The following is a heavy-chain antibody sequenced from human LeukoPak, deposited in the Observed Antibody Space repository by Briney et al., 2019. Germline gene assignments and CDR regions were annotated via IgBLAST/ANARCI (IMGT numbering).Heavy chain of an antibody. CDR3: ARLPGIAAAGTRVFDY. V-gene: IGHV4-4*02. CDR1: GGSISSSNW. CDR2: IYYSGST. Sequence: SGTLSLTCAVSGGSISSSNWWSWVRQPPGKGLEWIGSIYYSGSTYYNPSLKSRVTISVDTSKDQFSLKLSSVTAADTAVYYCARLPGIAAAGTRVFDYWGQGTLVTVSS. J-gene: IGHJ4*02. D-gene: IGHD6-13*01.